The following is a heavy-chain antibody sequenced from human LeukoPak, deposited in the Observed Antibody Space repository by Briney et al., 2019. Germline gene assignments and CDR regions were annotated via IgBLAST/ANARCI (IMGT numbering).Heavy chain of an antibody. CDR3: ARYTMIFDY. D-gene: IGHD3-22*01. V-gene: IGHV3-30*01. CDR2: ISYDGSNK. Sequence: GGSLRLSCAASGFTFSSYAMHWVRQAPGKGLEWVAVISYDGSNKYYADSVKGRFTISRDNSKNTLYLQMNSLRAEDTAVYYCARYTMIFDYWGQGTPVTDSS. J-gene: IGHJ4*02. CDR1: GFTFSSYA.